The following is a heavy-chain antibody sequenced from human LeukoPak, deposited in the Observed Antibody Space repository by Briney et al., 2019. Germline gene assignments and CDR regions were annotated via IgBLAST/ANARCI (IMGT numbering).Heavy chain of an antibody. CDR3: ARVKEWELHPLDAFDI. D-gene: IGHD1-26*01. V-gene: IGHV4-4*07. CDR2: IYTSGST. CDR1: GGSISSYY. Sequence: PSETLSLTCTVSGGSISSYYWSWIRQPAGKGLEWIGRIYTSGSTNYNPSLKSRVTISVDTSKNQFSLKLSSVTAADTAVNYCARVKEWELHPLDAFDIWGQGTMVTVSS. J-gene: IGHJ3*02.